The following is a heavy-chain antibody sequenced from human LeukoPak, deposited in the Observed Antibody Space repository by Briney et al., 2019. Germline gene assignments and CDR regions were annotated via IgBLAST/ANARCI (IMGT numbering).Heavy chain of an antibody. Sequence: GGSLRLSCSASGLTFSSYAMHWVRQAPGKGLVYVSAISSNGGSTYYADSVKGRFTISRDNSKNTLYLQMSSLRAEDTAVYYCVSSKDYWGQGTLVTVSS. J-gene: IGHJ4*02. CDR2: ISSNGGST. CDR3: VSSKDY. V-gene: IGHV3-64D*09. CDR1: GLTFSSYA.